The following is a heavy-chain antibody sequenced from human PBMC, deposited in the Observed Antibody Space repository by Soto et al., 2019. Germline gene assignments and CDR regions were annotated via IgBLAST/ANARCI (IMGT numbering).Heavy chain of an antibody. Sequence: SETLSLTCTVSGGSISSSSYYWGWIRQPPGKGLEWIGSIYYSGSTYYNPSLKSRVTISVDTSKNQFSLKLSSVTAADTAVYYCASRYSSSWYYYYYGMDVWGQGTTVTVYS. CDR1: GGSISSSSYY. CDR3: ASRYSSSWYYYYYGMDV. V-gene: IGHV4-39*01. J-gene: IGHJ6*02. CDR2: IYYSGST. D-gene: IGHD6-13*01.